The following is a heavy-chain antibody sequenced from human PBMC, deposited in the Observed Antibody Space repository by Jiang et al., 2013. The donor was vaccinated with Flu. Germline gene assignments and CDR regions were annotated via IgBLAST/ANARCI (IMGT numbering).Heavy chain of an antibody. V-gene: IGHV4-61*01. CDR2: ISSSGTT. Sequence: LLKPSETLSLTCTVSGGSVSSGNYYWSWIRQPPGTGLEWIGYISSSGTTNYNPSLKSRVTISVDTSKNQFSLNLSSVTAADTALYYCARIGWGAARRFRYYYMDVWGKGTTVTVSS. CDR3: ARIGWGAARRFRYYYMDV. D-gene: IGHD6-6*01. CDR1: GGSVSSGNYY. J-gene: IGHJ6*03.